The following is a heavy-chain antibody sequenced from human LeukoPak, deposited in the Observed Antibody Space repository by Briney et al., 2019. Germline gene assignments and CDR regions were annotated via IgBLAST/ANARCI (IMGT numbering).Heavy chain of an antibody. CDR3: ARQGYGRSSFFDH. Sequence: SETLSLTGTVSGDSVSTNLYYWGWIRPPPGKGLEWIGNLFHSGTTYYNPSLKSRVSISVDTSKNQFSLKLNSVTAADTAVYYCARQGYGRSSFFDHWGQGTLVTVSS. V-gene: IGHV4-39*01. D-gene: IGHD6-6*01. CDR2: LFHSGTT. CDR1: GDSVSTNLYY. J-gene: IGHJ4*02.